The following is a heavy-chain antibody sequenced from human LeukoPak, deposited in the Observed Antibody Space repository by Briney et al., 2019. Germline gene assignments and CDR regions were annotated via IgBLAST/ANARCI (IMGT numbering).Heavy chain of an antibody. J-gene: IGHJ4*02. CDR2: ITGGGTRA. V-gene: IGHV3-23*01. D-gene: IGHD6-13*01. CDR1: GFTFSNYA. Sequence: PGGSLRLSCAASGFTFSNYAMSWARQAPGKGLEWVSSITGGGTRAYYADSVKGRFTISRDNSGYTLHLQMNSLRAEDTAVYYCASRSSIVAATVLFDYWGQGTLVTVSS. CDR3: ASRSSIVAATVLFDY.